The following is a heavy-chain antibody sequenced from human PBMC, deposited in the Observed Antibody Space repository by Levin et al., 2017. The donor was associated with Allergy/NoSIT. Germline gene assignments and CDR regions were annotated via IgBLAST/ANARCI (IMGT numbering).Heavy chain of an antibody. CDR3: AKDQYSGSYYWFDP. D-gene: IGHD1-26*01. J-gene: IGHJ5*02. Sequence: GGSLRLSCAASGFTFNNFAMSWVRQAPGKGLEWVSTINSAGSTYHADSVKGRFTISRDNSKNTLYLQMNSLRGEDTAVYYCAKDQYSGSYYWFDPWGQGTLVTVSS. V-gene: IGHV3-23*01. CDR2: INSAGST. CDR1: GFTFNNFA.